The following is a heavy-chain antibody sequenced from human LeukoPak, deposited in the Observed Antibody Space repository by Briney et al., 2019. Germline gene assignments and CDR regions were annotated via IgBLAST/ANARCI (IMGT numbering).Heavy chain of an antibody. D-gene: IGHD1-1*01. Sequence: SETLSLTCTVSGGSINNYYWSWIRQPPGKGLEWIGYIYYSGSTNYNPSLKSRVTISVDTSKNQFSLKLSSVTAADTAVYYCARHRRWNGPSYYYYYYYMDVWGKGTTVTVSS. CDR1: GGSINNYY. J-gene: IGHJ6*03. CDR3: ARHRRWNGPSYYYYYYYMDV. CDR2: IYYSGST. V-gene: IGHV4-59*08.